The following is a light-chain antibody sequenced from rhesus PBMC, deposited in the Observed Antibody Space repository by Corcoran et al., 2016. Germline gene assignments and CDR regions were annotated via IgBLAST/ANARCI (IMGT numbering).Light chain of an antibody. Sequence: QAALTQPRSVSASPGQSVTISCTGTTSDIGGYTFVSWYQQHPGTAPKLMIYEVNKRPSGVSDRFSGSKSGNTASLTISGLQAEDEADYYCSSYADSNTCLFGGGTRLTVL. V-gene: IGLV2-32*02. CDR1: TSDIGGYTF. J-gene: IGLJ2*01. CDR3: SSYADSNTCL. CDR2: EVN.